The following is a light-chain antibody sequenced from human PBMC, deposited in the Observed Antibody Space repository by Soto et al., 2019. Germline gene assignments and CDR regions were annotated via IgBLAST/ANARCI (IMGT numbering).Light chain of an antibody. J-gene: IGKJ2*01. CDR3: HQYGSSPYT. V-gene: IGKV3-20*01. CDR1: QSVSNSY. CDR2: GAS. Sequence: EIVLTQSPGTLSLSPGERATLSCRASQSVSNSYLAWYQQKPGQAPRLRIYGASSRATGMPDRFSGSQSGTDFTLTISRREPEDFAVYYCHQYGSSPYTFGQGTKLEIK.